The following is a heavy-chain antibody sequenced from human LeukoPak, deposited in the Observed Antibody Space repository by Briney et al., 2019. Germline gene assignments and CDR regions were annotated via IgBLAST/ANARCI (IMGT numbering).Heavy chain of an antibody. CDR1: GFTVSSNY. J-gene: IGHJ4*02. D-gene: IGHD6-19*01. CDR3: ARTHLAVGSPWDY. CDR2: IFSGGNT. V-gene: IGHV3-53*01. Sequence: GGSLRLSCAASGFTVSSNYMNWVRQAPGKGLEWVSVIFSGGNTYYADSVKGRFTISRDNSKNTLYLQMNSLRAEDTAVYYCARTHLAVGSPWDYWGQGTLVTVSS.